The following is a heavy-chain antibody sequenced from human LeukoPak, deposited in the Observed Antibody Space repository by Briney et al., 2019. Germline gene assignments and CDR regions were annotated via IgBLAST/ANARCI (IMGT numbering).Heavy chain of an antibody. CDR1: GGSISSYY. CDR2: IYYSGST. CDR3: ARDHYGSGWDPGNWFDP. V-gene: IGHV4-59*01. Sequence: KPSETLSLTCTVSGGSISSYYWSWIRQPPGKGLEWIGYIYYSGSTNYNPSLKSRVTISVDTSKNQFSLKLSSVTAADTAVYYCARDHYGSGWDPGNWFDPWGQGTLVTVSS. J-gene: IGHJ5*02. D-gene: IGHD3-10*01.